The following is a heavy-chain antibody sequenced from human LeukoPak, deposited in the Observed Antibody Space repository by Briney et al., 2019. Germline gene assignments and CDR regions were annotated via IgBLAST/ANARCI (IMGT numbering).Heavy chain of an antibody. CDR2: ISSGSSYI. CDR3: AREGPLLCLED. V-gene: IGHV3-21*01. CDR1: GFTFSIYS. Sequence: GGSLRLSCAASGFTFSIYSMKWVRQAPGKALEWVSSISSGSSYIYYADSVKGRFTISRDNAKNSLYLQMNSLRAEDTAVYYCAREGPLLCLEDWGQGTLVTVSS. D-gene: IGHD2/OR15-2a*01. J-gene: IGHJ4*02.